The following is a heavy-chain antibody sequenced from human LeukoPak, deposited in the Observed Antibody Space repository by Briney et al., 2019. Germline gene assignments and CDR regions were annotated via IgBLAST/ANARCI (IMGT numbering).Heavy chain of an antibody. CDR2: INTNTGNP. V-gene: IGHV7-4-1*02. D-gene: IGHD3-10*01. Sequence: SVKVSCKASGYTFTSYAMNWVRQAPGQGLEWMGWINTNTGNPTYAQGFTGRFVFSLDTSVSTAYLQISSLKAEDTAVYYCARGPSGSYLYPTQNFDYWGQGTLVTVSS. CDR3: ARGPSGSYLYPTQNFDY. CDR1: GYTFTSYA. J-gene: IGHJ4*02.